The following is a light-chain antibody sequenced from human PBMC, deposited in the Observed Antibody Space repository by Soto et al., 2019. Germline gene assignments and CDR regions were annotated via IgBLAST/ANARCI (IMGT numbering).Light chain of an antibody. CDR3: QQCGSSPS. J-gene: IGKJ1*01. V-gene: IGKV3-20*01. Sequence: EIVLPQSPGTLSSSPGERATLSCRASQSVSSSYLAWYQQKPGQAPRLLIYDTSSRATSIPDRCSGSGSGTDFTLAISRLEPEDFAVYYCQQCGSSPSFGQGTKVELK. CDR1: QSVSSSY. CDR2: DTS.